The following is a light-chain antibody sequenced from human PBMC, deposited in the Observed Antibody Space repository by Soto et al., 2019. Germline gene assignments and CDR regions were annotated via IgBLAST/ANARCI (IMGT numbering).Light chain of an antibody. V-gene: IGLV1-44*01. CDR3: AAWDDSLSGPV. CDR1: NSNIGSKT. J-gene: IGLJ3*02. CDR2: SNN. Sequence: QSVLTQPPSASGAPGQRVTISCSGSNSNIGSKTVDWYQQVAGTAPKLLIYSNNQRPSGVPDRFSGSKSGTSASLAISGLQSEDEADYYCAAWDDSLSGPVFGGGTKLTVL.